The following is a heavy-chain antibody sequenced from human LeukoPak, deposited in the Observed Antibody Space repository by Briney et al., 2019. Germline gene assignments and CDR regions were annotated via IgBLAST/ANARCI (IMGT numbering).Heavy chain of an antibody. CDR2: ISSSSSYI. CDR1: GFTFSSYS. D-gene: IGHD5-18*01. CDR3: ARDGYSYGFYY. J-gene: IGHJ4*02. V-gene: IGHV3-21*01. Sequence: GGSLRLSCAASGFTFSSYSMNWVRQAPGKGLGWVSSISSSSSYIYYADSVKGRFTISRDNAKNSLYLQMNSLRAEDTAVYYCARDGYSYGFYYWGQGTLVTVSS.